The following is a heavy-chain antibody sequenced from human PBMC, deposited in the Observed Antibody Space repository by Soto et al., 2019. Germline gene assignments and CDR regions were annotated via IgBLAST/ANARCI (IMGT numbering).Heavy chain of an antibody. CDR2: TRNKANSYTT. J-gene: IGHJ4*02. D-gene: IGHD6-19*01. Sequence: EVQLVESGGGLVQPGGSLRLSCAASGFTFSDHYMDWVRQAPGKGLEWVGRTRNKANSYTTEYAASVKGRFTISRDESKNTLYLQMNSLKCEDTAVYYCARSYGSRLGYWGQGTLVTVSS. V-gene: IGHV3-72*01. CDR1: GFTFSDHY. CDR3: ARSYGSRLGY.